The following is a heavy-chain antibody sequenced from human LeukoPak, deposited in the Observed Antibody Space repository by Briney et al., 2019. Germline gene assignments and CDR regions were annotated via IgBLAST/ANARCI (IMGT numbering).Heavy chain of an antibody. Sequence: GGSLRLSCAASGFTFSSYGMHWVRQAPGKGLEWVAVIWYDRSNKYYADSVKGRFTISRDNSKNTLYLQMNSLRAEDTAVYYCARDYGSSWYYYYYGMDVWGQGTTVTVSS. D-gene: IGHD6-13*01. V-gene: IGHV3-33*01. CDR2: IWYDRSNK. CDR3: ARDYGSSWYYYYYGMDV. CDR1: GFTFSSYG. J-gene: IGHJ6*02.